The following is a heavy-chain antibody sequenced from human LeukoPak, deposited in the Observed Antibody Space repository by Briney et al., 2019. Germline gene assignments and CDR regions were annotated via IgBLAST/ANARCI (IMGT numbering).Heavy chain of an antibody. D-gene: IGHD2-15*01. CDR2: VGYDESIK. CDR3: AKDGPSLVAIDY. V-gene: IGHV3-30*02. CDR1: GFSFSSFG. J-gene: IGHJ4*02. Sequence: GGSLRLSCAASGFSFSSFGMHWVRQAPGGGLEWVTIVGYDESIKYYADSVKDRFTISRDNSKNTLYLQMNSLRAEDTAVYYCAKDGPSLVAIDYWGQGTLVTVSS.